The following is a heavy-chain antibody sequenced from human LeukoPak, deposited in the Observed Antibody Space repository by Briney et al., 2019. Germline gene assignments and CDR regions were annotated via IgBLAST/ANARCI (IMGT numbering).Heavy chain of an antibody. CDR1: GGTFSSYT. Sequence: SVKVSCKASGGTFSSYTISWVRQAPGQGLEWMGRIIPILGIANYAQKFQGRVTITADKSTSTAYMELSSLRSEDTAVNYCARVRRLYYDILTGSEDAFDIWGQGTMVTVSS. CDR2: IIPILGIA. D-gene: IGHD3-9*01. J-gene: IGHJ3*02. V-gene: IGHV1-69*02. CDR3: ARVRRLYYDILTGSEDAFDI.